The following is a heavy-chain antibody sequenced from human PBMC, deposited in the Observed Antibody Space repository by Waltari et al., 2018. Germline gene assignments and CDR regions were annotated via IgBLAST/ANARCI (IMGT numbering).Heavy chain of an antibody. Sequence: VQLLESGGGLVQPGGSLRLSCAASGFTFSSYAISWVRQAPGQGLEWMGGIIPILGIANYAQKFQGRVTITADESTSTAYMELSSLRSEDTAVYYCARDLRLVGATVPFDYWGQGTLVTVSS. J-gene: IGHJ4*02. CDR1: GFTFSSYA. D-gene: IGHD1-26*01. CDR2: IIPILGIA. V-gene: IGHV1-69*01. CDR3: ARDLRLVGATVPFDY.